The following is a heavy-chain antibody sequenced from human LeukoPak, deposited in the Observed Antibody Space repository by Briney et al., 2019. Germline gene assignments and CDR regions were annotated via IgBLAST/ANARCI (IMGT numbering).Heavy chain of an antibody. V-gene: IGHV1-24*01. D-gene: IGHD3-22*01. CDR3: ATHGLLRDSSGYYFDY. CDR2: FDPEDGET. CDR1: GYTLTELS. Sequence: ASVKVSCKVSGYTLTELSMHWVRQAPGKGLEWMGGFDPEDGETIYAQKFQGRVTMTEDTSTDTAYIELSSLRSEDTAVYYCATHGLLRDSSGYYFDYWGQGTLVTVSS. J-gene: IGHJ4*02.